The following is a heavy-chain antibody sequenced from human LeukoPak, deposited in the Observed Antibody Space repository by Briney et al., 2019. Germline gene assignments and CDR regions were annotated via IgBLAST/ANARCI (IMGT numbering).Heavy chain of an antibody. J-gene: IGHJ4*02. V-gene: IGHV4-34*01. CDR2: INHSGST. D-gene: IGHD3-22*01. CDR3: ARVTAITMIVV. Sequence: SETLSLTCAVYGGSSSGYYWSWIRQPPGKGLEWIGEINHSGSTNYNPSLKSRVTISVDTSKNQFSLKLSSVTAADTAVYYCARVTAITMIVVWGQGTLVTVPS. CDR1: GGSSSGYY.